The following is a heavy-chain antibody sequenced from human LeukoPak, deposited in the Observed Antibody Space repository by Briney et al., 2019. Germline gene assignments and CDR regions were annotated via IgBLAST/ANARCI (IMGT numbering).Heavy chain of an antibody. CDR2: ISTGGSYT. V-gene: IGHV3-11*06. Sequence: GGSLRLSCAASGFTFSNYYMSWIRQAPGKGLEWVSYISTGGSYTNYADSVKGRFTISRDNAKNSLYLQMNSLRAEDTAVYYCARTSSSVLDYWGQGTLVTVSS. D-gene: IGHD5/OR15-5a*01. CDR1: GFTFSNYY. CDR3: ARTSSSVLDY. J-gene: IGHJ4*02.